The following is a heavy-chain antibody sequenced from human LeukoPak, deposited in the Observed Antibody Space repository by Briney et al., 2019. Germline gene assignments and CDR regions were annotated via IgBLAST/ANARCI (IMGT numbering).Heavy chain of an antibody. Sequence: SETLSLTCTVSGGSISSYYWSWIRQPPGKGLEWIGYIYYSGSTNYNPSLKSRVTISVDTSKSQFSLKLSSVTAADTAVYYCARDRSPKDYGMDVWGQGTTVTVSS. CDR2: IYYSGST. J-gene: IGHJ6*02. CDR3: ARDRSPKDYGMDV. CDR1: GGSISSYY. D-gene: IGHD1-26*01. V-gene: IGHV4-59*01.